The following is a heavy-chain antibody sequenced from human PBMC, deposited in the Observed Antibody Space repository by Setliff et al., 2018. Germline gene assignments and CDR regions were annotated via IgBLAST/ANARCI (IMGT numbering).Heavy chain of an antibody. CDR2: IYYSGST. D-gene: IGHD1-26*01. CDR1: GDSISSSSYY. CDR3: ARVGSYGGEYFHQ. V-gene: IGHV4-39*07. Sequence: KPSETLSLTCTVSGDSISSSSYYWGWIRQPPGKGLEWIGCIYYSGSTYYNPSLKSRVTISVDTSKNQFSLKLSSVTAADTAVYYCARVGSYGGEYFHQWGQGTLVTVSS. J-gene: IGHJ1*01.